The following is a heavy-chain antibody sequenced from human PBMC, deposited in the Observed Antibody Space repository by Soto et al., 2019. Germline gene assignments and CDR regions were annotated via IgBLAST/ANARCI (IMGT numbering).Heavy chain of an antibody. V-gene: IGHV1-18*01. CDR2: ISADNGNT. CDR3: ARCIQQDYYYGMDV. J-gene: IGHJ6*02. D-gene: IGHD5-18*01. CDR1: GYTFYSHS. Sequence: QAQLVQSGAEVKKPGASVKVSCKASGYTFYSHSISWVRQAPGQGLEWMGRISADNGNTKYAQKFRGRGTMXTXTXXSTVYMELRNLRSDDTAVYYCARCIQQDYYYGMDVWGQGTTVTVSS.